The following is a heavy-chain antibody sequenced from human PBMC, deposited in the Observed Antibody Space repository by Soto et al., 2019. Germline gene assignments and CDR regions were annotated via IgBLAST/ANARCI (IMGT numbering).Heavy chain of an antibody. CDR3: VKRKVSTGAMVDY. J-gene: IGHJ4*02. CDR2: ISSNGGST. V-gene: IGHV3-64D*06. CDR1: GFTFSSYA. D-gene: IGHD5-18*01. Sequence: PGGSLRLSCSASGFTFSSYAMHWVRQAPGKGLEYVSAISSNGGSTYYADSVKGRFTISRDNSKNTLYLQMSSLRAEDTAVYYCVKRKVSTGAMVDYWGQGTLVTVSS.